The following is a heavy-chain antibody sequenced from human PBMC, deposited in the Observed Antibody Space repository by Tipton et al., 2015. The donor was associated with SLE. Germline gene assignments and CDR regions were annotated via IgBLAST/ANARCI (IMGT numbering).Heavy chain of an antibody. CDR3: ARVARIVGATLFDY. D-gene: IGHD1-26*01. Sequence: TLSLTCTVSGGSISSHYWSWIRQPPGKGLEWIGYIYYSGSTNYNPSLKSRVTISVDTSKNQFSLKLSSVTAADTAVYYCARVARIVGATLFDYWGQGTLVTVSS. CDR1: GGSISSHY. J-gene: IGHJ4*02. V-gene: IGHV4-59*11. CDR2: IYYSGST.